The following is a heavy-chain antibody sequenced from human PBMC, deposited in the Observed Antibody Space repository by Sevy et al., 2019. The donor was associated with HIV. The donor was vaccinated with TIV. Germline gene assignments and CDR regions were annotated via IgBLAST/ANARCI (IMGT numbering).Heavy chain of an antibody. Sequence: GGCLRLSCAASGFTFSSYAMHWVRQAPGKGLEWVAVISYDGSNKYYADSVKGRFTISRDNAWSSLFLQMNSLRPEDTAVYYCASDVYYSDGSGYDFEHWGHGTLVTVSS. CDR3: ASDVYYSDGSGYDFEH. CDR1: GFTFSSYA. J-gene: IGHJ4*01. D-gene: IGHD3-22*01. V-gene: IGHV3-30-3*01. CDR2: ISYDGSNK.